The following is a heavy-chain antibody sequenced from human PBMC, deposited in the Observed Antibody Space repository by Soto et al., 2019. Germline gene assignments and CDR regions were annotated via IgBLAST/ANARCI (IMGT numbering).Heavy chain of an antibody. CDR2: INHSGST. CDR1: GGSFSGYY. V-gene: IGHV4-34*01. CDR3: ARGVYLRYFDWDDAFDI. J-gene: IGHJ3*02. Sequence: QVQLQQWGAGLLKPSETLSLTCAVYGGSFSGYYWSWIRQAPGKGLEWIGEINHSGSTNYNPSLKSRVTISVDTSKNQFSLKLSSVTAADTAVYYCARGVYLRYFDWDDAFDIWGQGTMVTVSS. D-gene: IGHD3-9*01.